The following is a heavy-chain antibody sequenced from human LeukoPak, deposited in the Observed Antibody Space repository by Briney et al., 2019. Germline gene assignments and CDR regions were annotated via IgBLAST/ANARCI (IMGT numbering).Heavy chain of an antibody. CDR1: GFTFSSYW. J-gene: IGHJ4*02. Sequence: GGSLRLSCAASGFTFSSYWMHWVRQAPGKGLVWVSRINTDGSTTTYADSAKGRFTISRDNAKNTLYLQMNSLRAEDTAVYYCARLSSTWYSDWGQGTLVTVSS. CDR2: INTDGSTT. CDR3: ARLSSTWYSD. D-gene: IGHD6-13*01. V-gene: IGHV3-74*01.